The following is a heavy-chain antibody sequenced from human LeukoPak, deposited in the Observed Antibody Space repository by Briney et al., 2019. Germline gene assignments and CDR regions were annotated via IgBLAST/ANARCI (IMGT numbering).Heavy chain of an antibody. CDR1: GFTFSDYA. CDR2: ISGSGFGT. J-gene: IGHJ5*01. Sequence: GGSLRLSCAASGFTFSDYAMSWVRQAPGKGLEWVSAISGSGFGTYYADSVQGRFTISRDNSKDTLYLQMSSLRADDTAIYYCAKGCASSTCDSTRWFDPWGQGILVTVSS. D-gene: IGHD2-2*01. V-gene: IGHV3-23*01. CDR3: AKGCASSTCDSTRWFDP.